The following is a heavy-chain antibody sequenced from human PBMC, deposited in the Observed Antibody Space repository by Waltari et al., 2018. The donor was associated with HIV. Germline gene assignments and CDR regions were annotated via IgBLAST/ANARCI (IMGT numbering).Heavy chain of an antibody. CDR1: GFTFRSYG. V-gene: IGHV3-30*02. CDR2: IRDDGSNK. D-gene: IGHD5-12*01. Sequence: QVQLVESGGGVVQPGGSLRLSCAASGFTFRSYGMHWVRQAPGKGLEWVAFIRDDGSNKYDADSVKGRFTISRDNSKNTLYLQMNSLRAEDTAVYYCATEAGGYDSFYGMDVWGQGTTVTVSS. J-gene: IGHJ6*02. CDR3: ATEAGGYDSFYGMDV.